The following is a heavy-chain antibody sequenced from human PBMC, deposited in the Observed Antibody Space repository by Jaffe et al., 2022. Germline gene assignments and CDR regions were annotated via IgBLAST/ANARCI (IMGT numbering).Heavy chain of an antibody. J-gene: IGHJ2*01. V-gene: IGHV3-23*01. CDR3: AKYRSPYCSGGSCYSGFDL. CDR2: ISGSGGST. Sequence: EVQLLESGGGLVQPGGSLRLSCAASGFTFSSYAMSWVRQAPGKGLEWVSAISGSGGSTYYADSVKGRFTISRDNSKNTLYLQMNSLRAEDTAVYYCAKYRSPYCSGGSCYSGFDLWGRGTLVTVSS. D-gene: IGHD2-15*01. CDR1: GFTFSSYA.